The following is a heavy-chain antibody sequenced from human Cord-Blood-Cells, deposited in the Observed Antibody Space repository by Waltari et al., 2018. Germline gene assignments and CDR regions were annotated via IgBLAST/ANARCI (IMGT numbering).Heavy chain of an antibody. D-gene: IGHD6-13*01. CDR1: GFTFISYA. J-gene: IGHJ1*01. CDR3: ARDASSSWYEKYFQH. CDR2: ISYDGSNK. V-gene: IGHV3-30*04. Sequence: QVQLVESGGGVVQPGRSLRLSCAASGFTFISYAMHVVRQAPGKGLEWVAVISYDGSNKYYADSVKGRFTISRDNSKNTLYLQMNSLRAEDTAVYYCARDASSSWYEKYFQHWGQGTLVTVSS.